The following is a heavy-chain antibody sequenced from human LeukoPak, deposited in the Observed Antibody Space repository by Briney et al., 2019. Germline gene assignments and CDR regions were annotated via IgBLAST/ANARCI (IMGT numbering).Heavy chain of an antibody. CDR2: INIYTAKS. J-gene: IGHJ6*01. CDR3: PTEPKDWLHYYG. V-gene: IGHV7-4-1*02. Sequence: ASVKVSCKVSGYTFTNSAMNWVRQAPGQGLEWMGWINIYTAKSTFAQGFTGRFVFSLDTSVSTAYLQINSLRTEHTAVHHHPTEPKDWLHYYG. CDR1: GYTFTNSA. D-gene: IGHD3-3*01.